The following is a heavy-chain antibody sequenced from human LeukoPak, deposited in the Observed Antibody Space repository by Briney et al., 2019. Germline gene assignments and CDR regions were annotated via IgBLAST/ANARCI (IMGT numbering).Heavy chain of an antibody. CDR3: ASNNFWSGYYGVDY. Sequence: GASVKVSCKASGGTFSSYAISWVRQAPGQGLEWMGGIIPIFGTANYAQKFQGRVTITTDESTSTAYMELSSLRSEDTAVYYCASNNFWSGYYGVDYWGQGTLVTVSS. J-gene: IGHJ4*02. CDR1: GGTFSSYA. D-gene: IGHD3-3*01. CDR2: IIPIFGTA. V-gene: IGHV1-69*05.